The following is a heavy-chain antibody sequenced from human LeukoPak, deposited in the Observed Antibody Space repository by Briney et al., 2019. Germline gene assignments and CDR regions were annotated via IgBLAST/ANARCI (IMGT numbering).Heavy chain of an antibody. CDR1: GNTFTGYY. J-gene: IGHJ4*02. D-gene: IGHD1-1*01. Sequence: ASVKVSCKASGNTFTGYYMHWVRQAPGQGLERMGWINPNSGVTNYAQKFQDRVTMTRDTSISTAYMELSRLRSDDTGVYYCATSTGTTCSDYWGQGTLVTVSS. CDR3: ATSTGTTCSDY. V-gene: IGHV1-2*02. CDR2: INPNSGVT.